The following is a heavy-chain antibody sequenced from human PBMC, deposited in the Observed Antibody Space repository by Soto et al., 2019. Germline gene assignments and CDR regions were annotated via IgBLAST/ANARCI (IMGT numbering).Heavy chain of an antibody. Sequence: SVKVSCKASGGTFSSYAISWVRQAPGQGLEWMGGIIPIFGTANYAQKFQGRVTITADKSTSTAYMELSSLRSEDTAVYYCARVRSDFWSGYYIYNWSDPWGQGTLVTVSS. CDR3: ARVRSDFWSGYYIYNWSDP. CDR1: GGTFSSYA. V-gene: IGHV1-69*06. D-gene: IGHD3-3*01. CDR2: IIPIFGTA. J-gene: IGHJ5*02.